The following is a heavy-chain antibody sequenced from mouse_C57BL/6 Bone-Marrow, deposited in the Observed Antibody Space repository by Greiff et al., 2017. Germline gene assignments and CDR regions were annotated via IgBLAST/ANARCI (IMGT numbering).Heavy chain of an antibody. CDR2: IYPGSGNT. D-gene: IGHD1-1*01. Sequence: VQLQQSGAELVRPGASVKLSCKASGYTFTDYYINWVKQRPGQGLEWIARIYPGSGNTYYNEKFKGKATLTAEKSSSTAYMQLSSLTSEDSAVYFCARYYWVYFDYWGQGTTLTVSS. CDR3: ARYYWVYFDY. CDR1: GYTFTDYY. J-gene: IGHJ2*01. V-gene: IGHV1-76*01.